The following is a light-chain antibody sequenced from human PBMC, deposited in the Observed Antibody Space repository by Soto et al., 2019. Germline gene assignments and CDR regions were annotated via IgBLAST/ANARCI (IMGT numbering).Light chain of an antibody. CDR1: SSDVGGYNY. Sequence: QSVLTQPRSVSGSPGQSVTISCTGTSSDVGGYNYVSWYQQHPGKAPKLMIYDVSKRPSGVPDRFSGSKSGNTASLTISGLQAEDEADYYCSSYAGSKVFGTGTKVTVL. V-gene: IGLV2-11*01. CDR2: DVS. CDR3: SSYAGSKV. J-gene: IGLJ1*01.